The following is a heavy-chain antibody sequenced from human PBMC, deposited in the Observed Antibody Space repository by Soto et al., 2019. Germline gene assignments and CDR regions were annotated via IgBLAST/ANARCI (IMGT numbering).Heavy chain of an antibody. Sequence: SLRLSCAASGFTFSNAWMNWVRQAPGKGLEWVGRIKSKTDGGTTDYAAPVKGRFTISRDDSKNTLYLQMNSLKTEDTAVYYCTTVAPSSTLGWVFDYWGQGTLVTVSS. CDR1: GFTFSNAW. CDR2: IKSKTDGGTT. CDR3: TTVAPSSTLGWVFDY. D-gene: IGHD2-2*01. V-gene: IGHV3-15*07. J-gene: IGHJ4*02.